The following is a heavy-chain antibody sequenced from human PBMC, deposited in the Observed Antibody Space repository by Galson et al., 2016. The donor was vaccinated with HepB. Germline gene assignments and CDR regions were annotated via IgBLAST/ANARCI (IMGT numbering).Heavy chain of an antibody. V-gene: IGHV3-74*01. J-gene: IGHJ4*02. CDR2: ISGDGSDT. Sequence: SLRLSCAASGFTFSSYAMSWVRQAPGRGLVWVSRISGDGSDTSYADSVKGRFTVSRDNAKNTLFLQMNSLRAEDTAVYYCTRATVDWGQGTLVTVSS. CDR1: GFTFSSYA. CDR3: TRATVD. D-gene: IGHD4-23*01.